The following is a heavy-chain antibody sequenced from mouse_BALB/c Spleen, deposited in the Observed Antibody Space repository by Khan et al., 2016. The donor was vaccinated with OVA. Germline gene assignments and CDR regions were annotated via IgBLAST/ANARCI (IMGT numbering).Heavy chain of an antibody. D-gene: IGHD1-2*01. V-gene: IGHV3-2*02. CDR2: INYSGST. CDR1: GYSITSDYA. Sequence: EVQLQESGPGLVKPSQSLSLTCTVTGYSITSDYAWNWIRQFPGNKLEWMGYINYSGSTTYNPSLKSRNSSTRDTTKNQFFLQLNSVTTEDTATYFCARGLRPYFSIDYWGQGTSVTVSS. CDR3: ARGLRPYFSIDY. J-gene: IGHJ4*01.